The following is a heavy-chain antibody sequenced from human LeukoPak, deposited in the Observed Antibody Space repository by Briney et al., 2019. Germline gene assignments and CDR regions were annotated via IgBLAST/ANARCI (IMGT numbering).Heavy chain of an antibody. CDR2: LSAASTP. V-gene: IGHV4-4*07. Sequence: SETLSLTCTVSGDSVIYSYWSWIRQPAGKGLELIGRLSAASTPDYNPSLKSRLTMSVDTSKNQFSLRLSSVTAADTAVYYWVRGYHISINNWFDYWGQGALVTVSS. CDR3: VRGYHISINNWFDY. CDR1: GDSVIYSY. D-gene: IGHD3-3*01. J-gene: IGHJ4*02.